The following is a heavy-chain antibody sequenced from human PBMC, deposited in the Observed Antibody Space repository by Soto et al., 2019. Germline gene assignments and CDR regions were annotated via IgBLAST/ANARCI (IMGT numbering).Heavy chain of an antibody. Sequence: QVQLVQSGAEVKKPGPSVKVSCKTSGYTFSSYGISWVRQAPGQRLEWMGWISAYNGDTNYTQKFQGRVTMTTDTSTSTAYMDLKSLRSDDTAIYYCCRRKGAMDVWGQGTTVTVSS. J-gene: IGHJ6*02. CDR1: GYTFSSYG. CDR3: CRRKGAMDV. CDR2: ISAYNGDT. V-gene: IGHV1-18*01.